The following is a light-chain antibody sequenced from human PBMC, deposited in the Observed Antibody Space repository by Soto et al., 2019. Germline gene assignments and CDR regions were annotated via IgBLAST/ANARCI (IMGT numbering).Light chain of an antibody. CDR1: SSDVGGYNY. CDR2: NVS. CDR3: NSYRSSSTRYV. Sequence: TSSDVGGYNYVSWYQQHPGRAPKLLIYNVSNRPSGVSNRFSGSKSGNTASLTISGLQAEDEADYYCNSYRSSSTRYVFGSGTKVTVL. V-gene: IGLV2-14*03. J-gene: IGLJ1*01.